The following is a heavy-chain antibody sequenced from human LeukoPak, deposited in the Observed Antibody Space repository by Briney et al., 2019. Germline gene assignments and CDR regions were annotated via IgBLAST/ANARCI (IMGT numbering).Heavy chain of an antibody. Sequence: PSETLSLTCTVSGGSISSYYWSWIRQPPGKGLEWIGYIYYSGSTNYNPSLKSRVTIPVDTSKNQFSLKLSSVTAADTAVYYCARDSAVAGTFDYWGQGTLVTVSS. D-gene: IGHD6-19*01. CDR1: GGSISSYY. J-gene: IGHJ4*02. CDR3: ARDSAVAGTFDY. CDR2: IYYSGST. V-gene: IGHV4-59*01.